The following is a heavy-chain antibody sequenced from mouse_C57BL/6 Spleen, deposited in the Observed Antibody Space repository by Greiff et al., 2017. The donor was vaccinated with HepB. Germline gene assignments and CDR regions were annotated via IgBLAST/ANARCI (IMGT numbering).Heavy chain of an antibody. CDR2: IDSSDSET. CDR3: ARAGSYGSPRSFDV. J-gene: IGHJ1*03. Sequence: VQLQQPGAELVMPGSSVKLFSTASGYTSTSYSLHWVKQRPIQGLEWIGNIDSSDSETPYNQKYKDKATLTVDKSSSTAYMQHSSLTSEASAVYYCARAGSYGSPRSFDVWGTGTTVTVSS. D-gene: IGHD2-1*01. CDR1: GYTSTSYS. V-gene: IGHV1-52*01.